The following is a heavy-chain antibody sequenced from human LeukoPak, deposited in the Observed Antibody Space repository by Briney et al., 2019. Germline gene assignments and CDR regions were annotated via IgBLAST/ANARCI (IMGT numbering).Heavy chain of an antibody. CDR2: IYIGGRT. Sequence: GGSLRLSCAASGFPVSSYYMSWVRQAPGKGLEWVSVIYIGGRTYYADSVTGRFTISRDNSKSTLYLQMNSLRAEDTAVYYCARCLGGDYVSDTYWYFDLWGRGTLVTVSS. J-gene: IGHJ2*01. V-gene: IGHV3-53*01. D-gene: IGHD4-17*01. CDR1: GFPVSSYY. CDR3: ARCLGGDYVSDTYWYFDL.